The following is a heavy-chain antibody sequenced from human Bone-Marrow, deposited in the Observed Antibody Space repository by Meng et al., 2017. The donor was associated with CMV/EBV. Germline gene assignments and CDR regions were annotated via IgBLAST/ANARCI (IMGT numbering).Heavy chain of an antibody. CDR1: GFTFSSYW. CDR3: ARGGTMVRGVIYY. Sequence: ASGFTFSSYWMHWVRQAPGKGLVWVSRINSDGSSASYADSVKGRFTISRDNAKNTLYLQMNSLRAEDTAVYYCARGGTMVRGVIYYWGQGTLVTVSS. CDR2: INSDGSSA. J-gene: IGHJ4*02. D-gene: IGHD3-10*01. V-gene: IGHV3-74*01.